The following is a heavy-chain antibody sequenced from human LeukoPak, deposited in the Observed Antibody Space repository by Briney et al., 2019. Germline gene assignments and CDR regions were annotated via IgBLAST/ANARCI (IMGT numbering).Heavy chain of an antibody. CDR1: GGSLSRSY. V-gene: IGHV4-4*07. Sequence: SETLSLTCTVSGGSLSRSYWSWMWQPAGKGPEWIGRIYGSGTITYNPSLESRVTMSVDTSKNQFSLKLRSVTAADTAVYYCARDSGTTGEVEFDTWGQGIMVTVSS. CDR2: IYGSGTI. CDR3: ARDSGTTGEVEFDT. D-gene: IGHD1-7*01. J-gene: IGHJ5*01.